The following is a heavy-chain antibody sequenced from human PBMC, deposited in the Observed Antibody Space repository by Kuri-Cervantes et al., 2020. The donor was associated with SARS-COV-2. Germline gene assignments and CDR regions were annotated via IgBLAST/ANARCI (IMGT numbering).Heavy chain of an antibody. CDR2: IIPIFGTA. Sequence: SVKVSCKASGYTFTRYAISWVRQAPGQGLEWMGGIIPIFGTANYAQKFQGRVTITADESTSTAYMELSSLRSEDTAVYYCARDRGIAAQMDVWGQGTTVTVSS. D-gene: IGHD6-13*01. J-gene: IGHJ6*02. CDR3: ARDRGIAAQMDV. V-gene: IGHV1-69*13. CDR1: GYTFTRYA.